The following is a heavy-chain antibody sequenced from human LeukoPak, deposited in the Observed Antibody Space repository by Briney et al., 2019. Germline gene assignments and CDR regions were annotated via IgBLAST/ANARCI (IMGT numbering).Heavy chain of an antibody. CDR3: AREAHTAMVDY. V-gene: IGHV1-2*02. CDR1: RYIFTGYY. Sequence: ASVKVSCKASRYIFTGYYMHWVRQAPGQGLEWMGWINPNSGGTNYAQKFQGRVTMTRDTSISTAYMELSRLRSDDTAVYYCAREAHTAMVDYWGQGTLVTVSS. D-gene: IGHD5-18*01. CDR2: INPNSGGT. J-gene: IGHJ4*02.